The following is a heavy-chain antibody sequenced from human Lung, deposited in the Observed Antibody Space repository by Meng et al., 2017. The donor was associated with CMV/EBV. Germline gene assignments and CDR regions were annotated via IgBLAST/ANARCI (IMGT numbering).Heavy chain of an antibody. D-gene: IGHD6-13*01. CDR3: AREARAAGTDEYFDY. CDR2: INPNSGGT. V-gene: IGHV1-2*02. J-gene: IGHJ4*02. Sequence: SVXVSXXXXGYTFTGYYMHWVRQAPGQGLEWMGWINPNSGGTNYAQKFQGRVTMTRDTSISTTYMELSRLRSDDTAVYYCAREARAAGTDEYFDYWGQGTLVTVSS. CDR1: GYTFTGYY.